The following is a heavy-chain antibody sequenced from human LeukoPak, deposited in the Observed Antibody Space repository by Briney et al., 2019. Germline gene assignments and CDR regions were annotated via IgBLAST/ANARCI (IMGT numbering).Heavy chain of an antibody. CDR3: ARDRNWGSYGY. V-gene: IGHV3-30-3*01. CDR2: ISYDGSNK. D-gene: IGHD7-27*01. Sequence: GSLPLSCAASGFPFSSYAMHWVRPAPGKGLEWVAVISYDGSNKYYADSVKGRFTISRDNSKNTLYLQMNSLRAEDTAVYYCARDRNWGSYGYWGQGTLVTVSS. J-gene: IGHJ4*02. CDR1: GFPFSSYA.